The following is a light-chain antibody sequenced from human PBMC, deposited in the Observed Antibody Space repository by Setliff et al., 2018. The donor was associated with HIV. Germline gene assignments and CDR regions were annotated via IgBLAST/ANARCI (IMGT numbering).Light chain of an antibody. CDR3: CSYPGRDTIDV. Sequence: ALTQPASVSGSPGQAITISCTGTSGDVGTYNLVSWYQQHPGKAPQHIIYEVTKRPSGVSARFSGSKSGNTASLIISGLQAEDEADYYCCSYPGRDTIDVFGTGTRSPS. V-gene: IGLV2-23*02. CDR2: EVT. CDR1: SGDVGTYNL. J-gene: IGLJ1*01.